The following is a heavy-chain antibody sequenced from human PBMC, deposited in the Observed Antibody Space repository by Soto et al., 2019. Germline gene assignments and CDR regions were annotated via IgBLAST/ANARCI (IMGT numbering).Heavy chain of an antibody. V-gene: IGHV3-11*04. CDR3: GKGNSKWGTGDAFDI. J-gene: IGHJ3*02. CDR2: ISGSGDNI. D-gene: IGHD7-27*01. Sequence: GGSLRLSCAASGFTFSDYFMSWIRQAPGKGLEWVSFISGSGDNIKYADSVKGRFTISRDNAKNSLYLQMKSLRDEDTAVYYCGKGNSKWGTGDAFDIWGQGTMVTV. CDR1: GFTFSDYF.